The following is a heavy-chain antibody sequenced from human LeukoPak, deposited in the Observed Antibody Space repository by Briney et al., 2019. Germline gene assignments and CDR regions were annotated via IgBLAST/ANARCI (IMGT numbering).Heavy chain of an antibody. CDR2: IKQDGSEK. CDR1: GFTFSSYA. D-gene: IGHD2-15*01. Sequence: PGGSLRLSCAASGFTFSSYAMSWVRQAPGKGLEWVANIKQDGSEKNYVDSVKGRFTVSRDNSKNTLYLQMNSLRGEDTAVYYCARDIVASGGRYFDHWGQGTLVTVSS. V-gene: IGHV3-7*01. J-gene: IGHJ4*02. CDR3: ARDIVASGGRYFDH.